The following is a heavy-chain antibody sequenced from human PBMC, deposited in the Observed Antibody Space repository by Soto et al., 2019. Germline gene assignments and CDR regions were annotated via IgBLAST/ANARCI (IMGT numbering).Heavy chain of an antibody. CDR2: ITCGRGET. CDR1: GYTFIHYG. V-gene: IGHV1-3*01. Sequence: QVQLVQSGAEVKKPGASVKVSCKTSGYTFIHYGIHWVRQAPGQRLEWMGWITCGRGETKYSQQLQGRVTINTDTSASTAYMERSSLRSEDTAVYYCARSGYSSGWYHWYVDFWGRGTLITVSS. D-gene: IGHD6-19*01. J-gene: IGHJ2*01. CDR3: ARSGYSSGWYHWYVDF.